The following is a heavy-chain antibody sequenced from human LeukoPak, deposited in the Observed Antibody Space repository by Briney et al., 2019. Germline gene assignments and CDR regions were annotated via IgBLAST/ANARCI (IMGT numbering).Heavy chain of an antibody. CDR1: GGSFSGYY. CDR2: INHSGST. V-gene: IGHV4-34*01. D-gene: IGHD1-1*01. Sequence: SETLSLTCAVYGGSFSGYYWSWIRQPPGKGLEWIGEINHSGSTNYNPSLKSRVTISVDTSKNQFSLKLSSVTAADTAVYYCARLDRGYYYYYMDVWGKGTTVTVSS. CDR3: ARLDRGYYYYYMDV. J-gene: IGHJ6*03.